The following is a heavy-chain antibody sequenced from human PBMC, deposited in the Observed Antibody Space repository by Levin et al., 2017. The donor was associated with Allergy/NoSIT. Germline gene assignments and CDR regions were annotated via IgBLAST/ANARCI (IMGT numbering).Heavy chain of an antibody. Sequence: GESLKISCSASGFSFSTYGMNWVRQAPGKGLEWVSGISGNGAGTYYADSLKGRFTISRDNSKNTFYLQMNSLRAEDTAFYYCARGGTSSNYAPYNWFDRWGQGTLVTVSS. D-gene: IGHD3/OR15-3a*01. CDR1: GFSFSTYG. CDR3: ARGGTSSNYAPYNWFDR. CDR2: ISGNGAGT. V-gene: IGHV3-23*01. J-gene: IGHJ5*02.